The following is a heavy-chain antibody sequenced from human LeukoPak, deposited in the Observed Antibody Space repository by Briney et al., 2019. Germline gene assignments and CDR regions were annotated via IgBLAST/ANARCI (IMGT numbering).Heavy chain of an antibody. CDR3: ARGEGQQLESYYYYYMDV. CDR1: GFSFSNYW. Sequence: GRSLRLSCAASGFSFSNYWMTWVRQAPGKGLEWVANIKEDGTETYFADSVRGRFTLSRENTKNSLHLQLNSLRAEDTAVYYCARGEGQQLESYYYYYMDVWGKGTMVTVSS. V-gene: IGHV3-7*01. D-gene: IGHD1-1*01. J-gene: IGHJ6*03. CDR2: IKEDGTET.